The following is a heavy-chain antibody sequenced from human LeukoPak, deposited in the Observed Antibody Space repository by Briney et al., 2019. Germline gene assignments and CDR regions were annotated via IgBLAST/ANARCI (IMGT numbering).Heavy chain of an antibody. D-gene: IGHD3-10*01. CDR1: GFTFSSYG. CDR3: AKVYGSGPPVYYYYYYGMDV. CDR2: ISYDGSNK. Sequence: PGGSLRLSCAASGFTFSSYGMHWVRQAPGKGLEWVAVISYDGSNKYYADSVKGRFTISRDNSKNTLYLQMNSLRAEDTAVYYCAKVYGSGPPVYYYYYYGMDVWGQGTTVTVSS. V-gene: IGHV3-30*18. J-gene: IGHJ6*02.